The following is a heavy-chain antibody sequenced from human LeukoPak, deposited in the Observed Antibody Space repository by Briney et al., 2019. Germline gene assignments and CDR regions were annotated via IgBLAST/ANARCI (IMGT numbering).Heavy chain of an antibody. J-gene: IGHJ2*01. CDR1: GGSMSGQF. Sequence: SETLSLTCTVSGGSMSGQFWSWFRPPPGKGLEWIGYVHSSGRTNYNPSLKSRVTISVDTSKNQFSLKLSSVTAADTAQYYCARHASVSPWYFDLWGRGTLVTVST. D-gene: IGHD3-10*01. CDR3: ARHASVSPWYFDL. CDR2: VHSSGRT. V-gene: IGHV4-59*08.